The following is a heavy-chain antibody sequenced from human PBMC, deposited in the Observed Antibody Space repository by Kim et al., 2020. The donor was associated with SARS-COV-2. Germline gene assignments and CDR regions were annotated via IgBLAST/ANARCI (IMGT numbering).Heavy chain of an antibody. CDR2: ISGSGGST. Sequence: GGSLRLSCAASGFTFSSYAMSWVRQAPGKGLEWVSAISGSGGSTYYADSVKGRFTISRDNSKNTLYLQMNSLRAEDTAVYYCAKVHSYYYDSSGYPPAGYWGQGTLVTVSS. CDR3: AKVHSYYYDSSGYPPAGY. V-gene: IGHV3-23*01. J-gene: IGHJ4*02. D-gene: IGHD3-22*01. CDR1: GFTFSSYA.